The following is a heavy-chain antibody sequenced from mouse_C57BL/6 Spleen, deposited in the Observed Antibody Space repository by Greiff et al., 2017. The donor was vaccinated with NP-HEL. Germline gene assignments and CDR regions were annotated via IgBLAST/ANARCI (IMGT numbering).Heavy chain of an antibody. Sequence: QVQLQQPGAELVMPGASVKLSCKASGYTFTSYWMHWVKQRPGQGLEWIGEIDPSDSYTNYNQKFKGKSTLTVDKSSSTAYMQLSSLTSEDSAVYYCARGNYSNYAMDYWGQGTSVTVSS. V-gene: IGHV1-69*01. CDR3: ARGNYSNYAMDY. CDR1: GYTFTSYW. CDR2: IDPSDSYT. D-gene: IGHD2-5*01. J-gene: IGHJ4*01.